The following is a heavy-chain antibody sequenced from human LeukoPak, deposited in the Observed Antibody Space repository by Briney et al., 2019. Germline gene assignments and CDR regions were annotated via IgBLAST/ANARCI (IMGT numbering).Heavy chain of an antibody. J-gene: IGHJ4*02. Sequence: GGSLRLSCAASGFTFSYYSMNWVRQAPGKGLEWVSYISSSGDTMYYADSVKGRFTISRDNAKSSLYLQMNSLRADDTAIYYCARVRQSGSPLDYWGQGTLVTVSS. CDR1: GFTFSYYS. CDR3: ARVRQSGSPLDY. D-gene: IGHD1-26*01. CDR2: ISSSGDTM. V-gene: IGHV3-48*01.